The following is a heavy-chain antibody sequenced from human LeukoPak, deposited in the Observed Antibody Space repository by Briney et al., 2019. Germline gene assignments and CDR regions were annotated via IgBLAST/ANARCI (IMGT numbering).Heavy chain of an antibody. CDR1: GYTFTGYY. J-gene: IGHJ4*02. CDR3: ASLYCGGDCYSGDY. CDR2: INPNSGGT. D-gene: IGHD2-21*02. V-gene: IGHV1-2*06. Sequence: EASVTVSCTASGYTFTGYYMHRVRQAPGQGLEWMGRINPNSGGTNYAQKFQGRVTMTRDTSISTAYMELSRLRSDDTAVYYCASLYCGGDCYSGDYWGQGTLVTVSS.